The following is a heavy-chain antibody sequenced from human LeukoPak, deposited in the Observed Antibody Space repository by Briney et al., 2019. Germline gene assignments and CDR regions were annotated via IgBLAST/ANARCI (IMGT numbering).Heavy chain of an antibody. V-gene: IGHV4-59*08. CDR2: IHDSGST. D-gene: IGHD4-17*01. Sequence: PSETLSLTCTVSGGSIRNYYWTWIRQPPRKGLEWIGYIHDSGSTPYNPSLRSRLTMSIATSKNQFSLNLSSVTAADTAVYYCATQYASQTLAYGYWGQGTLVTVSS. CDR1: GGSIRNYY. J-gene: IGHJ4*02. CDR3: ATQYASQTLAYGY.